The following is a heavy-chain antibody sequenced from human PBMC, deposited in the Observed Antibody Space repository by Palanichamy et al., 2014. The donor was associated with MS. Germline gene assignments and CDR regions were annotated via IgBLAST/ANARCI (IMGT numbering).Heavy chain of an antibody. CDR3: ARGGPSSKYFDY. J-gene: IGHJ4*02. Sequence: QVRLQESGPGLVKPSETLSLTCTVSGGSISSDYWSWIRQPPGKGLEWIGYIYNSGSTNYNSSLQSRVTMSLDTSKNQFSLKLSSVTAADTAAYYCARGGPSSKYFDYWGQGTLVTVSS. CDR2: IYNSGST. CDR1: GGSISSDY. D-gene: IGHD3-16*01. V-gene: IGHV4-59*01.